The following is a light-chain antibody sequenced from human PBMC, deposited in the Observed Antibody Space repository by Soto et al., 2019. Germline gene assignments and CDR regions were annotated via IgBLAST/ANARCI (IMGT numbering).Light chain of an antibody. CDR2: EVS. CDR3: QSYDSRLSGREV. J-gene: IGLJ2*01. Sequence: QSVLTQPASVSGSPGQSITISCTGTTNDVGDYNYVAWYQQHSGKVPRLMIYEVSNRPPGVSYRFSGSKSGSTASLTISGLQAEDEADYYCQSYDSRLSGREVFGGGTKLTVL. V-gene: IGLV2-14*01. CDR1: TNDVGDYNY.